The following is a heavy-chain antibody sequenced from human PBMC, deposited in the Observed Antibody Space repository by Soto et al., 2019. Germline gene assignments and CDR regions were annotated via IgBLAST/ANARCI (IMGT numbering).Heavy chain of an antibody. CDR1: GYTFTSYG. Sequence: ASVKVSCKASGYTFTSYGISWVRQAPGQGLEWMGWISAYNGNTNYAQKLQGRVTMTTDTSTSTAYMELRSLRSDDTAVYYCARDYGYSSCLGLYPGVSDAFDIWGQGTMVPVSS. V-gene: IGHV1-18*01. CDR3: ARDYGYSSCLGLYPGVSDAFDI. D-gene: IGHD6-13*01. CDR2: ISAYNGNT. J-gene: IGHJ3*02.